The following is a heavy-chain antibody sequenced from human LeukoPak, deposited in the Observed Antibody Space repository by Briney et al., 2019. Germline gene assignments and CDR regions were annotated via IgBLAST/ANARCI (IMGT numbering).Heavy chain of an antibody. CDR1: GYTFTSYY. CDR3: ARGPESTMVPFSAPL. CDR2: INPSGGST. J-gene: IGHJ3*01. D-gene: IGHD3-10*01. V-gene: IGHV1-46*01. Sequence: ASVKVSCKASGYTFTSYYMHWVRQAPGQGLEWMGIINPSGGSTSYAQKFQGRVTMTRDTSTSTVYMELSSLRSEDTAAYYCARGPESTMVPFSAPLWGQGTMVTVSS.